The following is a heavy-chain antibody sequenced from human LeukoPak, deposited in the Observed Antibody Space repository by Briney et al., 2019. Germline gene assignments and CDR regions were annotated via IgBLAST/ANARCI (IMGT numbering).Heavy chain of an antibody. CDR1: GGSVSSGRYY. D-gene: IGHD5-12*01. V-gene: IGHV4-61*01. J-gene: IGHJ6*02. CDR3: AAIYSGYDWVPYYYYGMDV. CDR2: IYYSGRT. Sequence: PSETLSLTCTVAGGSVSSGRYYWGWSRQPPGKGLEWVGYIYYSGRTNYNPSLKSRVTISVATSKHQFSLTLSSVPPADTAVYYCAAIYSGYDWVPYYYYGMDVRRQGTTVTVSS.